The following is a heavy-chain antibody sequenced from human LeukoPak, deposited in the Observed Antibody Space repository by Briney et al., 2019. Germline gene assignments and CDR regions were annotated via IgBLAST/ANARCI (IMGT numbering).Heavy chain of an antibody. Sequence: SQTLSLTCAISGDSVSSNSAAWNWIRQSPSRGLEWLVRTYYRSKWYNDYAVSVKSRITINPDTSKNQFSLQLNSVTPEDTAVYYCARGDTLYSSGWFTDWFDPWGQGTLVTVSS. D-gene: IGHD6-19*01. V-gene: IGHV6-1*01. CDR2: TYYRSKWYN. CDR3: ARGDTLYSSGWFTDWFDP. J-gene: IGHJ5*02. CDR1: GDSVSSNSAA.